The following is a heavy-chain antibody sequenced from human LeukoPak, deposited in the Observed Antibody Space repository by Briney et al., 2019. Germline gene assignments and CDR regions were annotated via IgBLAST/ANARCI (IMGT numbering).Heavy chain of an antibody. V-gene: IGHV4-59*08. CDR1: GGSITSYY. Sequence: NASEPLSLTCTVSGGSITSYYWSWIRQPPGKGLEWIGYIYYRGSTNYNPSLKSRVTISVDTSKSQFSLKLSSVTAADTAVYFCSRLDYGSGSYCDYWGRGTLVTVSS. J-gene: IGHJ4*02. CDR3: SRLDYGSGSYCDY. D-gene: IGHD3-10*01. CDR2: IYYRGST.